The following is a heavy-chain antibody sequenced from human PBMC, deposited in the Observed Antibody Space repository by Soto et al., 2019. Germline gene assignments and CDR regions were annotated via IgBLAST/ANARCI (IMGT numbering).Heavy chain of an antibody. V-gene: IGHV1-3*01. D-gene: IGHD1-26*01. Sequence: GASVKVSCKASGYTFTNYAIHWVRQAPGQRLEWMGRIKAGNGDTTFSQNFQARVTITRDTSASTAYMELSSLKSEDTAVYFCARANASYSRWDLWGQGTLVTVSS. CDR3: ARANASYSRWDL. CDR1: GYTFTNYA. CDR2: IKAGNGDT. J-gene: IGHJ1*01.